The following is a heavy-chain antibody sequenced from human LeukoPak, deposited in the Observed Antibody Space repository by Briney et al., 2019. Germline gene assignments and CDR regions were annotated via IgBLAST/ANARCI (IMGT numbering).Heavy chain of an antibody. CDR3: ARAELNYDSSGYYFDY. Sequence: GASVKVSCKASGYTFTGYYMHWVRQAPGQGLEWMGWINPNSGGTNYAQKFQGRVTMTRDTSISTAYMELSRLRSGDTAVYYCARAELNYDSSGYYFDYWGQETLVTVSS. J-gene: IGHJ4*02. CDR1: GYTFTGYY. D-gene: IGHD3-22*01. V-gene: IGHV1-2*02. CDR2: INPNSGGT.